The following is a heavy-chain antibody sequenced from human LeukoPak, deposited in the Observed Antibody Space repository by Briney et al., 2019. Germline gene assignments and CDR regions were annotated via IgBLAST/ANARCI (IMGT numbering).Heavy chain of an antibody. Sequence: SETLTLTCTVSGDSVSSYYWSWIRQPAGKGLEWIGRIYTSGGTNYNPSLTSRVTISLDTSMNQFSLKVTSLTAADTAVYYCARAPIGSRLDYWGPGTLVTVSS. J-gene: IGHJ4*02. CDR3: ARAPIGSRLDY. V-gene: IGHV4-4*07. D-gene: IGHD1-26*01. CDR1: GDSVSSYY. CDR2: IYTSGGT.